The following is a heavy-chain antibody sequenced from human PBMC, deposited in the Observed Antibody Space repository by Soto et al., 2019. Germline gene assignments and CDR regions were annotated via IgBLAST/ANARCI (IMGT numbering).Heavy chain of an antibody. V-gene: IGHV3-30*04. J-gene: IGHJ6*02. CDR1: GFTFSSYA. CDR2: ISYDGSNK. D-gene: IGHD6-19*01. Sequence: GGSLRLSCAASGFTFSSYAMQWVRQAPGKGLEWVAVISYDGSNKYYADSVKGRFTISRDNSKNTLYLQMNSLRDEDAAVYDCGRVKYSSGWYYYGMDVWGQGTTVTVSS. CDR3: GRVKYSSGWYYYGMDV.